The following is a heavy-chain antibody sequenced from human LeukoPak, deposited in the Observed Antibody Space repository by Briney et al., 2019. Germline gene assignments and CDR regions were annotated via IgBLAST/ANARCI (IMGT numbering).Heavy chain of an antibody. D-gene: IGHD2-15*01. CDR2: FSQMGART. Sequence: AGSLTLSCAASGFTFSSYSWNWIRQAQGKGWGGFSYFSQMGARTNPPPSGKGRSTIYRHHANNSLYLQMDCPTVKHPAVYYGARDILNDEGSIYFFDQWGQGALVTVAS. CDR1: GFTFSSYS. J-gene: IGHJ4*02. CDR3: ARDILNDEGSIYFFDQ. V-gene: IGHV3-48*04.